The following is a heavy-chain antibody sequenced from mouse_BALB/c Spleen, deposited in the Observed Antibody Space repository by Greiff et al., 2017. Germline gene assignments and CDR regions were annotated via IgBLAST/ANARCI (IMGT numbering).Heavy chain of an antibody. Sequence: QVQLQQSGAELARPGASVKMSCKASGYTFTSYTMHWVKQRPGQGLEWIGYINPSSGYTNYNQKFKDKATLTADKSSSTAYMQLSSLTSEDSAVYYCASHYDRDAMDDWGQGTSVTVSS. D-gene: IGHD2-4*01. CDR2: INPSSGYT. J-gene: IGHJ4*01. CDR1: GYTFTSYT. CDR3: ASHYDRDAMDD. V-gene: IGHV1-4*01.